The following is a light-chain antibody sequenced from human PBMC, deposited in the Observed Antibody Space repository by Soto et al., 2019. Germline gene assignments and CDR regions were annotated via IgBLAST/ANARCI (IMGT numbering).Light chain of an antibody. CDR2: DVS. V-gene: IGLV2-14*03. CDR3: SSYTSSNTLVV. CDR1: SSDL. J-gene: IGLJ2*01. Sequence: QSVLTQPVSVSGSPGQSITISCTGTSSDLVSWYQQHPGKAPKLMIYDVSNRPSGVSNRFSGSKSGNTASLTISGLQAEDEADYYCSSYTSSNTLVVFGTGTKVTVL.